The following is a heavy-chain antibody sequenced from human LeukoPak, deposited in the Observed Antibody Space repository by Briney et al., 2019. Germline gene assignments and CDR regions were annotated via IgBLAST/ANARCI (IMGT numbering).Heavy chain of an antibody. CDR2: IYYSGST. J-gene: IGHJ5*02. D-gene: IGHD6-19*01. CDR3: ARDVSSGWSNWFDP. V-gene: IGHV4-39*07. Sequence: SETLSLTCTVSGGSISSSSYYWGWIRQPPGKGLEWIGSIYYSGSTYYNPSLKSRVTISVDTSKNQFSLKLSSVTAADTAVYYCARDVSSGWSNWFDPWGQGTLVTVSS. CDR1: GGSISSSSYY.